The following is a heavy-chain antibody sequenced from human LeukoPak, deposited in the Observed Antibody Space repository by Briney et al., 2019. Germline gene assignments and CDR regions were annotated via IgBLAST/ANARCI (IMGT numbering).Heavy chain of an antibody. V-gene: IGHV3-30*18. D-gene: IGHD3-9*01. CDR1: GFTFSSYG. CDR3: AKSWGLTGYLDY. CDR2: ISYDGSNK. Sequence: PGGSLRLSCAASGFTFSSYGMHWVRQAPGKGLEGVAVISYDGSNKYYADSVKGRFTISRDNSKNTLYLQMNSLRAEDTAVYYCAKSWGLTGYLDYWGQRTLVTVSS. J-gene: IGHJ4*02.